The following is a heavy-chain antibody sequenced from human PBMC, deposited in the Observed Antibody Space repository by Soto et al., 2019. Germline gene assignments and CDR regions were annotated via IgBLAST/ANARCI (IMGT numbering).Heavy chain of an antibody. D-gene: IGHD1-7*01. CDR3: ARVQPLWRITGTTNWFDP. J-gene: IGHJ5*02. Sequence: DTLYLTCTDSGGSISSYYWSWIRQPPGKGLEWIGYIYYSGSTNYNPSLKSRVTISVDTSKNQFSLKLSSVTAADTAVYYCARVQPLWRITGTTNWFDPWGQGTLVTVSS. V-gene: IGHV4-59*07. CDR2: IYYSGST. CDR1: GGSISSYY.